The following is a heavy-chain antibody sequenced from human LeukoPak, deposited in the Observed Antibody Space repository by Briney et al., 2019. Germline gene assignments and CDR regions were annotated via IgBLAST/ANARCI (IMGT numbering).Heavy chain of an antibody. Sequence: GGSLRLSCAASGFTVSGYSMNWVRQAPGKGLEWVSSISSSSSYIYYADSMKGRFTVSRDNSKNTLYLQMNSLRAEDTAVYYCAKAAIYSYGAHYFDYWGQGTLVTVSS. J-gene: IGHJ4*02. V-gene: IGHV3-21*04. CDR1: GFTVSGYS. CDR3: AKAAIYSYGAHYFDY. D-gene: IGHD5-18*01. CDR2: ISSSSSYI.